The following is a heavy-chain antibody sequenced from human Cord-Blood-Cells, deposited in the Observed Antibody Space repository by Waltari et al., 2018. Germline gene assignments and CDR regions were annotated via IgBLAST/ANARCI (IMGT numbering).Heavy chain of an antibody. D-gene: IGHD6-13*01. CDR2: INHSGST. Sequence: QVQLQQWGAGLLQPSETLSLTCAVYGGSFSGYYRSGIRQPPGKGLEWIGEINHSGSTNYNPSLKSRVTISVDTSKNQFSLKLSSVTAADTAVYYCARRKKTYSSSWYWFDPWGQGTLVTVSS. J-gene: IGHJ5*02. CDR1: GGSFSGYY. V-gene: IGHV4-34*01. CDR3: ARRKKTYSSSWYWFDP.